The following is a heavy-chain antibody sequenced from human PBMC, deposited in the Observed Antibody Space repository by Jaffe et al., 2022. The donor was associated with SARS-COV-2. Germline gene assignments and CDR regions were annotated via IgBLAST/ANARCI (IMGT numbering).Heavy chain of an antibody. CDR3: ARHLGERVAFDI. D-gene: IGHD3-10*01. J-gene: IGHJ3*02. V-gene: IGHV4-39*01. CDR1: GGSISSSSYY. Sequence: QLQLQESGPGLVKPSETLSLTCTVSGGSISSSSYYWGWIRQPPGKGLEWIGSIYYSGSTYYNPSLKSRVTISVDTSKNQFSLKLSSVTAADTAVYYCARHLGERVAFDIWGQGTMVTVSS. CDR2: IYYSGST.